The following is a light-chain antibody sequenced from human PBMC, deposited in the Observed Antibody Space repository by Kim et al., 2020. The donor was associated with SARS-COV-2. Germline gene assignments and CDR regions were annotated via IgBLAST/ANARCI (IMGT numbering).Light chain of an antibody. Sequence: IQMTQSPSSLSASIGDRVTITCRTSQNIRTYLNWYQQRPGKAPKLLIYAASSLQSEVPSRFSGSGSGTDFTLTIASLQADDFATYYCQQTYSNPPPFGGGTKVDIK. CDR3: QQTYSNPPP. CDR2: AAS. CDR1: QNIRTY. J-gene: IGKJ4*01. V-gene: IGKV1-39*01.